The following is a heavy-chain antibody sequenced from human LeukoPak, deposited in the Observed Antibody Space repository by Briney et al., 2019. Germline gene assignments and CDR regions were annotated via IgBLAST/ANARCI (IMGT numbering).Heavy chain of an antibody. V-gene: IGHV4-38-2*02. CDR1: GASISSYC. CDR2: VYHSATT. Sequence: PSETLSLTCTVSGASISSYCWSWIRQPPGKGLEWIGSVYHSATTYYNPSLKSRVTISVDTSKNQFSLKLSSVTAADTAVYYCSRDETYSSDWQSNHYYYYMDVWGKGTTVTVSS. D-gene: IGHD6-19*01. CDR3: SRDETYSSDWQSNHYYYYMDV. J-gene: IGHJ6*03.